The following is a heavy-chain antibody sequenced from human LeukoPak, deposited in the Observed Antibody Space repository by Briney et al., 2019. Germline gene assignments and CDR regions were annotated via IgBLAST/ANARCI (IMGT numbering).Heavy chain of an antibody. J-gene: IGHJ4*02. Sequence: GGSLRLSCAASGFTFSSYRMTWVRQAPGKGLEWVSSISSSSSYIYYADSVKGRFTISRDNAKNSLYLQMNSLRAEDTAVYYCALQGDYFDYWGQGTLVTVSS. CDR1: GFTFSSYR. D-gene: IGHD4-11*01. V-gene: IGHV3-21*01. CDR2: ISSSSSYI. CDR3: ALQGDYFDY.